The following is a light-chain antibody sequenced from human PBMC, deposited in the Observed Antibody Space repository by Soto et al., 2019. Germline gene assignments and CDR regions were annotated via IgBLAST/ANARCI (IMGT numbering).Light chain of an antibody. CDR3: SSYTSSSIVV. V-gene: IGLV2-14*01. CDR1: SSDVGGYNY. Sequence: QSVLTQPASVSGSPGQSITISCTGTSSDVGGYNYVSWYQQHPGKAPKLMIYDVSNRPSGVSNRFSGSKSGNTASLTISWLQAEDEADYYCSSYTSSSIVVFGGGTKLTVL. CDR2: DVS. J-gene: IGLJ2*01.